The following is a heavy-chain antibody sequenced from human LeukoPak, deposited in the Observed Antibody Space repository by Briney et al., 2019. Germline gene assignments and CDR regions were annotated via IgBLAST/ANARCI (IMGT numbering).Heavy chain of an antibody. CDR2: IYHSGST. Sequence: PSETLSLTCAVSGYSISSGYYWGWIRQPPGKGLEWIGSIYHSGSTYYNSSLKSRGTISVDTSKNQFSLKLSSVTAADTAVYYCARSPERWLQLLIDYWGQGTLVTVSS. J-gene: IGHJ4*02. CDR3: ARSPERWLQLLIDY. V-gene: IGHV4-38-2*01. CDR1: GYSISSGYY. D-gene: IGHD5-24*01.